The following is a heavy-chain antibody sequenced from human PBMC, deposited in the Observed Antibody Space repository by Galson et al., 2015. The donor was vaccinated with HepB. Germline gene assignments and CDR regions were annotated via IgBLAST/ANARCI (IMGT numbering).Heavy chain of an antibody. J-gene: IGHJ4*02. CDR2: IYSGGST. CDR1: GFTVSSHY. Sequence: SLRLSCAASGFTVSSHYMSWVRQAPGKGLEWVSVIYSGGSTSYADSVKGRFTISRDNSENTLYLQMNRLRAEDTAVYYCARCGGDCYPFNFDYWGQRTLVTVSP. D-gene: IGHD2-21*02. CDR3: ARCGGDCYPFNFDY. V-gene: IGHV3-53*01.